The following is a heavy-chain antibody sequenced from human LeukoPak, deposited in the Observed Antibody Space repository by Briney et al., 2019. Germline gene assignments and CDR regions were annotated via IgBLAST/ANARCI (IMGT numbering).Heavy chain of an antibody. Sequence: GGSLRLSCAASRFTFSSYGMHWVRQAPGKGLEWVAFIRYDGSNKYYADSVKGRFTISRDNSKNTLYLQMNSLRAEDTAVYYCAKTYSGYDGVDYWGQGTLVTVSS. CDR3: AKTYSGYDGVDY. V-gene: IGHV3-30*02. CDR1: RFTFSSYG. J-gene: IGHJ4*02. CDR2: IRYDGSNK. D-gene: IGHD5-12*01.